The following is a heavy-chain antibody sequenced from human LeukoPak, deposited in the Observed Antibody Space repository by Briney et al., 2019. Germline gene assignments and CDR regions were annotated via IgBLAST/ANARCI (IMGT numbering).Heavy chain of an antibody. Sequence: GGSLRLSCAASGFIVSSNYMSWVRQAPGKGLKWVSVIYSGGSTYYADSVKGRFTISRDNSKNTLYLQMNSLRAEDTAVYYCAKGYCSSTSCRRGKYYYYYYGMDVWGQGTTVTVSS. J-gene: IGHJ6*02. CDR1: GFIVSSNY. D-gene: IGHD2-2*01. CDR2: IYSGGST. CDR3: AKGYCSSTSCRRGKYYYYYYGMDV. V-gene: IGHV3-53*01.